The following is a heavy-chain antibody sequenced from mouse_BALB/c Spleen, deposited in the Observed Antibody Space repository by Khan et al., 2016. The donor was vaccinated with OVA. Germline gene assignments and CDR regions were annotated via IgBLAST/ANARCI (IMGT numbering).Heavy chain of an antibody. CDR1: GDSITSGY. J-gene: IGHJ3*01. V-gene: IGHV3-8*02. Sequence: EVQLQESGPSLVKPSQTLSLTCSVTGDSITSGYWNWIRKFPGNKLEYMGYIIYTGYTYYNPSLKSRISITRHTSKNQYYLHLNSVTDEDTATYYWGRSTYRYAFVYWGQGTLVTVSA. CDR3: GRSTYRYAFVY. D-gene: IGHD2-14*01. CDR2: IIYTGYT.